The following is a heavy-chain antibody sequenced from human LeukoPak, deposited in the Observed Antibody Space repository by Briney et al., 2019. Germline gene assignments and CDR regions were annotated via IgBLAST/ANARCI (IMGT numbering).Heavy chain of an antibody. CDR1: GGSISGYY. CDR3: ARGQFWSGYSI. V-gene: IGHV4-34*01. D-gene: IGHD3-3*02. Sequence: SETLSLTCIVSGGSISGYYWSWIRQPPGKGLEWIGEINHRRSTNYNPSLKSRVTMSVDTSKNQFSLNLSSVTAADTAVYYCARGQFWSGYSIWGQGTLVTVSS. J-gene: IGHJ4*02. CDR2: INHRRST.